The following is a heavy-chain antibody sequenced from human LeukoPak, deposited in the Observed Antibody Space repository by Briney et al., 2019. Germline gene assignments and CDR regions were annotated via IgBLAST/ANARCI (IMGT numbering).Heavy chain of an antibody. D-gene: IGHD4-17*01. CDR2: IKQDGSEK. J-gene: IGHJ4*02. CDR3: AREGTVTLYYFDY. CDR1: GFTFSSYW. Sequence: GGPLRLSCAASGFTFSSYWMSWVRQAPGKGLEWVANIKQDGSEKYYVDSVKGRFTISRDNAKNSLYLQMNSLRAEDTAVYYCAREGTVTLYYFDYWGQGTLVTVSS. V-gene: IGHV3-7*01.